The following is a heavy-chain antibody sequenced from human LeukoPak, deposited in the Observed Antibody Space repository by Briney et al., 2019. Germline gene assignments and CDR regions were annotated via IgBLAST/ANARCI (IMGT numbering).Heavy chain of an antibody. D-gene: IGHD4-17*01. V-gene: IGHV1-69*01. CDR3: ARDIRGVTTVTNYFDY. Sequence: GASVTVSCKASGGTFSSYAISWVRQAPGHGLEWMGGIIPIFGTANYAQKFQGRVTITADESTSTAYMELSSLRSEDTAVYYCARDIRGVTTVTNYFDYWGQGTLVTVSS. CDR1: GGTFSSYA. J-gene: IGHJ4*02. CDR2: IIPIFGTA.